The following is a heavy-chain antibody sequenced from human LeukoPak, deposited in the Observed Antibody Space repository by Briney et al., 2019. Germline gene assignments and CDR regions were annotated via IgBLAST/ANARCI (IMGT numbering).Heavy chain of an antibody. J-gene: IGHJ4*02. Sequence: GEALKISCKGSGYSFTSYWIGWVRQMPGKGLEWMGIIYPDDSDTIYSPSFQGQVTISADKSISTAYLQWSSLKASDTAMYYCARPKFFGELSFDYWGQGTLVTVSS. CDR3: ARPKFFGELSFDY. CDR2: IYPDDSDT. CDR1: GYSFTSYW. V-gene: IGHV5-51*01. D-gene: IGHD3-10*01.